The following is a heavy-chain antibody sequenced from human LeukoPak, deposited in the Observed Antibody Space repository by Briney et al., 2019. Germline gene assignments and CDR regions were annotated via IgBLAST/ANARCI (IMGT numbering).Heavy chain of an antibody. V-gene: IGHV4-59*01. CDR3: RRAGGLGYYYYYMDV. CDR1: GGSFSGYY. CDR2: IYYSGST. Sequence: SETLSLTCAVYGGSFSGYYWSWIRQPPGKGLEWIGYIYYSGSTNYNPSLKSRVTISVDTSKNQFSLKLSSVTAADTAVYYCRRAGGLGYYYYYMDVWGKGTTVTVSS. J-gene: IGHJ6*03. D-gene: IGHD3-16*01.